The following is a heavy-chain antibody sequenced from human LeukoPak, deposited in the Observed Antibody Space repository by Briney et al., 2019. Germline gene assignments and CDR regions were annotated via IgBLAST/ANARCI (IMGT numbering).Heavy chain of an antibody. CDR1: GFTFDDYA. Sequence: GGSLRLSCAASGFTFDDYAMHWVRQAPGKGLEWVSLISGDGGSTYYADSVKGRFTISRDNSKNSLYLQMNSLRTEDTALYYCAKDIIGAASPVYNFFDYWGQGTLVTVSS. D-gene: IGHD1-14*01. CDR2: ISGDGGST. J-gene: IGHJ4*02. V-gene: IGHV3-43*02. CDR3: AKDIIGAASPVYNFFDY.